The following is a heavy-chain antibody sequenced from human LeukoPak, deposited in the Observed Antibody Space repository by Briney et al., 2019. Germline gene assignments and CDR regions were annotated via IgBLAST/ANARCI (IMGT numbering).Heavy chain of an antibody. J-gene: IGHJ4*02. CDR3: TTGSSMIVVVTPPFDY. CDR1: GFTFSNAW. V-gene: IGHV3-15*01. CDR2: IKSKTDGGTT. D-gene: IGHD3-22*01. Sequence: PGESLRLSCAASGFTFSNAWMSWVRQAPGKGLEWVSRIKSKTDGGTTDYAAPVKGRFTISRDDSKNTLYLQMNSLKTEDTAVYYCTTGSSMIVVVTPPFDYWGQGTLVTVSS.